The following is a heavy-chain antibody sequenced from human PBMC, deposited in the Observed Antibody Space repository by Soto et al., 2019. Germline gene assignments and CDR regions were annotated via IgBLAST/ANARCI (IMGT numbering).Heavy chain of an antibody. Sequence: GASVKTSCKASGGTISSSSISWVRQAPGQGLEWMGGIILIFGTANYAQKFQGSVTITADKSTSTAYMELSSLRSEDTGVYYCARSRSGYLHWFDPWGQGTLVTVSS. CDR3: ARSRSGYLHWFDP. D-gene: IGHD3-22*01. CDR2: IILIFGTA. V-gene: IGHV1-69*06. J-gene: IGHJ5*02. CDR1: GGTISSSS.